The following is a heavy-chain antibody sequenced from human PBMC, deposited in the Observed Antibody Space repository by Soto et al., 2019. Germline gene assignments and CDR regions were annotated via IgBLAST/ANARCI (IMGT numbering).Heavy chain of an antibody. D-gene: IGHD3-10*01. V-gene: IGHV1-18*04. CDR3: ARAEPYGSGSYYSGHWFDP. CDR1: GYTFTNYG. J-gene: IGHJ5*02. CDR2: ISAYNDNT. Sequence: ASVKVPGKASGYTFTNYGISWVRQAPGQAPEWMGRISAYNDNTNYAQKLQGRVTMTPDTSTSTAYMELRRLRSDDTAVYYCARAEPYGSGSYYSGHWFDPWGQGTLVTVTS.